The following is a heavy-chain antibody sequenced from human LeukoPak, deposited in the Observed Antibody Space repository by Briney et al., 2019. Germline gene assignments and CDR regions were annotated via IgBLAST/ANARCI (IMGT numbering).Heavy chain of an antibody. D-gene: IGHD2-2*01. CDR3: ARKYCTSSSCPLDC. V-gene: IGHV3-23*01. CDR2: ISGSGGTT. CDR1: GFTFSSYV. J-gene: IGHJ4*02. Sequence: GGSLRLXCAASGFTFSSYVMSWVRQAPGKGLEWVSGISGSGGTTNYADSVKGRFTISRDNSKNTLYLHMNSLRAEDTAVYFCARKYCTSSSCPLDCWGQGTLVTVSS.